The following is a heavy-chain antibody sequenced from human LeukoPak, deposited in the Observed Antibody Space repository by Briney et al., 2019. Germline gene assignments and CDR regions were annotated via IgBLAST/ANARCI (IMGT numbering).Heavy chain of an antibody. Sequence: GGSLRLSRAASGITFIKYSMTWVRQAPGKGLEWVSAITGSGAFTDYADSVKGRFTISRDNSKNTLYLQMNSLRAEDTGVYYCAKRSAESSGYFDYWGQGTLVTVSS. J-gene: IGHJ4*02. D-gene: IGHD6-19*01. CDR3: AKRSAESSGYFDY. CDR1: GITFIKYS. CDR2: ITGSGAFT. V-gene: IGHV3-23*01.